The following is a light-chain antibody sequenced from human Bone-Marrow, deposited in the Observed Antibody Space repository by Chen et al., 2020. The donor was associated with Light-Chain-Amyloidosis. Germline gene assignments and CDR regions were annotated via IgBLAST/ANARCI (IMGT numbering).Light chain of an antibody. CDR1: QNLFYHSNKKDN. Sequence: DIVMTQSPDSLALSLGERATITCKSSQNLFYHSNKKDNLAWYQQKAGQPPKLLMELASSRKSGIPDCFSGSGSGTDFTLTISSLQSEDVAVYYCQQYYSGPFAFGPGSKVEIK. J-gene: IGKJ3*01. CDR2: LAS. V-gene: IGKV4-1*01. CDR3: QQYYSGPFA.